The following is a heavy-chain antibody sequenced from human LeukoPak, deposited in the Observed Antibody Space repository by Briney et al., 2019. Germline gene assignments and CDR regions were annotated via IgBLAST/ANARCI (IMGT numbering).Heavy chain of an antibody. D-gene: IGHD4-11*01. V-gene: IGHV1-69*13. Sequence: SVKVSCKVSGYTLTELSMHWVRQAPGQGLEWMGGIIPIFGTANYAQKFQGRVTITADESTSTAYMELSSLRSEDTAVYYCARVQYEDAFDIWGQGTMVTVSS. CDR3: ARVQYEDAFDI. CDR1: GYTLTELS. CDR2: IIPIFGTA. J-gene: IGHJ3*02.